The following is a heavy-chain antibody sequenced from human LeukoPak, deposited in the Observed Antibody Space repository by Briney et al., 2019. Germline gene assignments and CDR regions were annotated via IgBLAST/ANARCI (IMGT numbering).Heavy chain of an antibody. CDR2: ISGNGNI. D-gene: IGHD2-2*01. Sequence: SETLSLTCVVSGGSMTNYFWHCIRQPAGKGLEWIGHISGNGNIDFNPSLNSRVTISLDKSQNQFSLKLNSVTAADTAIYYCARGGSSSWYPLMKWGQGTLVTVSS. V-gene: IGHV4-59*10. CDR1: GGSMTNYF. J-gene: IGHJ4*02. CDR3: ARGGSSSWYPLMK.